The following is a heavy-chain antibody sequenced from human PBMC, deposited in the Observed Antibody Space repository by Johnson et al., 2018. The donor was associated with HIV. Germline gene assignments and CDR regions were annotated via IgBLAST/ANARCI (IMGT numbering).Heavy chain of an antibody. CDR3: ARDPELDYFDNRAFDI. CDR1: GFTFSSYA. CDR2: ISYDGGDT. V-gene: IGHV3-30-3*01. J-gene: IGHJ3*02. D-gene: IGHD3-22*01. Sequence: QVQLVESGGGVVQPGRSLRLSCAASGFTFSSYAMHWVRQAPGKGLEWLAIISYDGGDTWYADSVKGRFTVSRDNSKDTLYLQMNSLRAEDTAVYYCARDPELDYFDNRAFDIWGQGTMVTVSS.